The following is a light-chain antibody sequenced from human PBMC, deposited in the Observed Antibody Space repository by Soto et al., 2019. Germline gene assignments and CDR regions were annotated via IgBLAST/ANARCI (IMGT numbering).Light chain of an antibody. J-gene: IGKJ1*01. CDR2: GAS. Sequence: EIVLTQSPGTLSLSPGERATLSCRASQSVRSKYLAWYQQKPGQAPRLLIYGASSRATGIPNRFSGSGSETDFTLTISRLEPEDFALYYCQQYGSSPWTFGQGTKVDFK. CDR3: QQYGSSPWT. V-gene: IGKV3-20*01. CDR1: QSVRSKY.